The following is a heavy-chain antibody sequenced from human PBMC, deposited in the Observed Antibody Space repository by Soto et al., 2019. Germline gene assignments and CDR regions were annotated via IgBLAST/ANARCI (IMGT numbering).Heavy chain of an antibody. Sequence: PGGSLRLSCAAPGFTFSSYGMHWVRQAPGKGLEWVAVISYDGSNKYYADSVKGRFTISRDNSKNTLYLQMNSLRAEDTAVYYCAKDSVAATRSYYYGMDVWGQGATVTVSS. CDR2: ISYDGSNK. CDR3: AKDSVAATRSYYYGMDV. D-gene: IGHD2-15*01. J-gene: IGHJ6*02. V-gene: IGHV3-30*18. CDR1: GFTFSSYG.